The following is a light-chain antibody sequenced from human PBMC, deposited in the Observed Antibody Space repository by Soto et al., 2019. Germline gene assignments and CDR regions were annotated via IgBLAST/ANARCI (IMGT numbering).Light chain of an antibody. CDR2: SDS. CDR1: GIGSKS. J-gene: IGLJ1*01. Sequence: SYELTQPPSVSVAPGQTARITCGGDGIGSKSVHWYQQKPGQAPVLVIHSDSDRPSGIPERLSGSNSGNTATLTISRVEAGDEAEYYCQVWDSIGGQHVFGTGTQLTVL. CDR3: QVWDSIGGQHV. V-gene: IGLV3-21*04.